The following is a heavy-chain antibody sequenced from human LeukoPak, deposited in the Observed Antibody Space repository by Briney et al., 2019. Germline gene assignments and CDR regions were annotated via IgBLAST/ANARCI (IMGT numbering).Heavy chain of an antibody. CDR1: GGAFSGYY. CDR3: ASFPGFDYYGMDV. CDR2: INHSGST. J-gene: IGHJ6*02. D-gene: IGHD3-10*01. Sequence: SETLSLTCAVDGGAFSGYYWSWIRQPPGKGLEWIGEINHSGSTNYNPSLKSRVTISVDTSKNQFSLKLSSVTAADTAVYYCASFPGFDYYGMDVWGQGTTVTVSS. V-gene: IGHV4-34*01.